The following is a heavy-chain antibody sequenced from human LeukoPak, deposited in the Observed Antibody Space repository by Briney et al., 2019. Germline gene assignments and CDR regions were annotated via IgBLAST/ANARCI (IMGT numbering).Heavy chain of an antibody. CDR2: ARNRGNGYAT. Sequence: PGGSLRFSCAASGFTFSDHYIDWVRQAPGKGLEWVGRARNRGNGYATQYAASVKGRFTFSRDDSENTVYLQMNGLKTEDTAVYFCARIMRVDYGTYYFDYWGQGTLVTVSS. D-gene: IGHD4/OR15-4a*01. J-gene: IGHJ4*02. CDR1: GFTFSDHY. CDR3: ARIMRVDYGTYYFDY. V-gene: IGHV3-72*01.